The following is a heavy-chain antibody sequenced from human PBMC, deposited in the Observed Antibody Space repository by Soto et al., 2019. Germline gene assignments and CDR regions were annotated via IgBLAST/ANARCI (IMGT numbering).Heavy chain of an antibody. V-gene: IGHV3-9*01. CDR2: ISWNSGSI. Sequence: LRLSCAASGFTFDDYAMHWVRQAPGKGLEWVSGISWNSGSIHYADSVKGRFTISRDNARNSLYLQMNSLRAEDTAVYYCAKGGRQWLVTSDFNYWGQGTLVTVSS. J-gene: IGHJ4*02. CDR3: AKGGRQWLVTSDFNY. CDR1: GFTFDDYA. D-gene: IGHD6-19*01.